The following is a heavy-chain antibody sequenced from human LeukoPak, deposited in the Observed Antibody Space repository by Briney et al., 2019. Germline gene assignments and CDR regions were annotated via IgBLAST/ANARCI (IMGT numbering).Heavy chain of an antibody. CDR1: GGSISSSSYY. CDR2: IYYSGST. V-gene: IGHV4-39*07. D-gene: IGHD3-10*01. Sequence: SETLSLTCTVSGGSISSSSYYWGWIRQPPGKGLEWIGSIYYSGSTNYNPSLKSRVTISVDTSKNQFSLKLSSVTAADTAVYYCARDRLGTGLDPWGQGTLVTVSS. CDR3: ARDRLGTGLDP. J-gene: IGHJ5*02.